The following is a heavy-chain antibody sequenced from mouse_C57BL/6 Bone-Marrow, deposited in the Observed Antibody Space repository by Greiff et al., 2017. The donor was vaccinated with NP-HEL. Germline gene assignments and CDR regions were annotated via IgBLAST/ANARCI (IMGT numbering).Heavy chain of an antibody. J-gene: IGHJ2*01. Sequence: QVQLQQPGAELVKPGASVKLSYKASGYTFTSYWMHWVKQRPGQGLEWIGMIHPNSGSTNYNEKFKSKATLTVDKSSSTAYMQLSSLTSEDSAVYYCARFYYGSSYFDYWGQGTTLTVSS. CDR3: ARFYYGSSYFDY. D-gene: IGHD1-1*01. CDR1: GYTFTSYW. CDR2: IHPNSGST. V-gene: IGHV1-64*01.